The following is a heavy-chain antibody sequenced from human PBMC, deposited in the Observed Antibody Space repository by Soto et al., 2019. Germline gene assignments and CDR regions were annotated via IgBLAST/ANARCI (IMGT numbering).Heavy chain of an antibody. D-gene: IGHD3-10*01. CDR2: VHHSWGS. CDR3: ARQGFGPLHGLVDV. J-gene: IGHJ6*02. CDR1: GGSISSYY. Sequence: QVQLQESGPGLVKPSETLSLSCTVSGGSISSYYWSWFRQSPGKRMEWIGYVHHSWGSSYNPSLQSRGAISLDPSKSQFSLKVTSVTATDTDVYYCARQGFGPLHGLVDVWGQGTTVTVSS. V-gene: IGHV4-59*08.